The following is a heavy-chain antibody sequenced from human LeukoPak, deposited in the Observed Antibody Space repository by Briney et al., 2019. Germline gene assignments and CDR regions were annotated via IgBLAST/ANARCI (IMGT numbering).Heavy chain of an antibody. CDR3: ARDGSTRAPTPSGPRNPITMIVVVTPFQH. D-gene: IGHD3-22*01. CDR2: INPNSGGT. V-gene: IGHV1-2*02. CDR1: GYTFTGYY. J-gene: IGHJ1*01. Sequence: GASVKVSCKASGYTFTGYYMHWVRQAPGQGLEWMGWINPNSGGTNYAQKFQGRVTMTRDTSISTAYMELSRLRSDDTAVYYCARDGSTRAPTPSGPRNPITMIVVVTPFQHWGQGTLVTVSS.